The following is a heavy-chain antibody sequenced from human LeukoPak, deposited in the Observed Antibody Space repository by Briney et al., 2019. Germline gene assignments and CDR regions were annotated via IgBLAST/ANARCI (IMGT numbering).Heavy chain of an antibody. CDR1: GFTFSNYG. CDR3: AKTSGYPYHFDY. J-gene: IGHJ4*02. D-gene: IGHD3-22*01. V-gene: IGHV3-23*01. Sequence: GGSLRLSCAASGFTFSNYGMSWVRQAPGKGLEWVSSISANGGRTYYADSVKGRFTISRDNSKNTLYLQMNSLRAEDTAVYYCAKTSGYPYHFDYWGQGTLVTVSS. CDR2: ISANGGRT.